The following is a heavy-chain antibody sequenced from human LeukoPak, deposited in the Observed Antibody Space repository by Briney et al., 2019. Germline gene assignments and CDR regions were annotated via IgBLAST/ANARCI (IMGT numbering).Heavy chain of an antibody. J-gene: IGHJ2*01. V-gene: IGHV4-59*08. Sequence: SETLSLTCTVSGGSISSYYWSWIRQPPGKGLEWIGYIYYSGSTNYNPSLKSRVTISVDTSKNQFSLKLSSVTAADTAVYYCARQTYAVTKTSGNWYFDLWGRGTLVTVSS. CDR3: ARQTYAVTKTSGNWYFDL. CDR2: IYYSGST. CDR1: GGSISSYY. D-gene: IGHD3-9*01.